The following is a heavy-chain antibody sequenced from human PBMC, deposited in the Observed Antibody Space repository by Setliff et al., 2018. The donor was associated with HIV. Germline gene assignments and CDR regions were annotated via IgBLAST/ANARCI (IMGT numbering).Heavy chain of an antibody. V-gene: IGHV4-4*09. CDR2: IYTSGST. Sequence: SETLSLTCTVSGGSINSYYWNWIRQPPGKGLEWIGYIYTSGSTNYNPSLKSRITISVDTSNNQFSLRLSSVTAADTAVYYCARDKGYYYMDVWGKGITVTVSS. CDR1: GGSINSYY. J-gene: IGHJ6*03. CDR3: ARDKGYYYMDV.